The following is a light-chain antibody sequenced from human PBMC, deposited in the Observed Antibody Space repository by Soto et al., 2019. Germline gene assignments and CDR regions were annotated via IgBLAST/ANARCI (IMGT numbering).Light chain of an antibody. CDR1: QSVSSTY. CDR3: QQYGGSRWT. V-gene: IGKV3-20*01. J-gene: IGKJ1*01. CDR2: GAS. Sequence: EIVLTQSPGTLSLSPGERATLSCRASQSVSSTYLAWYQQKPGQAPRLLIYGASNRATGIPDRFSGSGSGTDFTLTISRLEPEDCLVYYCQQYGGSRWTFGQGTRVDI.